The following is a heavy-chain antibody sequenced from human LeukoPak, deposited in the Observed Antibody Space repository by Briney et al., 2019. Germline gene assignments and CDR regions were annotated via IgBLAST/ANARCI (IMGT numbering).Heavy chain of an antibody. Sequence: PGGSLRLSCAASGFTFSSYGMHWVRQAPGKGLEWVAVISYDGSNKYYADSVKGRFTISRDNSKSTLYLQMNSLRAEDTAVYYCAKDPRYSSSFFTIHFYYYYMDVWGKGTTVTVSS. CDR2: ISYDGSNK. CDR3: AKDPRYSSSFFTIHFYYYYMDV. V-gene: IGHV3-30*18. CDR1: GFTFSSYG. J-gene: IGHJ6*03. D-gene: IGHD6-13*01.